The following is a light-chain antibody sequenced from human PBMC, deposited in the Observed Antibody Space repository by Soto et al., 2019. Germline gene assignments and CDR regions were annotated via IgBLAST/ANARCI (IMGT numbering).Light chain of an antibody. CDR2: EGS. Sequence: QSVLTQPASVSGSPGQSITISCTGTSSDVGSYSLVSRYQQRPGKAPKLMIYEGSKRPSGVSNRFSGSKSGNTASLTISGLQAEDESDYYCCSYAGTSWVFGTGTKLTVL. J-gene: IGLJ1*01. CDR3: CSYAGTSWV. CDR1: SSDVGSYSL. V-gene: IGLV2-23*01.